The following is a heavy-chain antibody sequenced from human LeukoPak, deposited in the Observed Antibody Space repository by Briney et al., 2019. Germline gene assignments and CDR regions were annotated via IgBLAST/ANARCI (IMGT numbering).Heavy chain of an antibody. Sequence: GGSLRLSCAASGFTFSYYSMNWVRQAPGKGLEWVSSISSRSSYIYYADSVKGRFTISRDNAKNSLYLQMNSLRAEDTAVYYCARAMGLRFLEWFDYWGQGTLVTVSS. V-gene: IGHV3-21*01. CDR1: GFTFSYYS. D-gene: IGHD3-3*01. CDR3: ARAMGLRFLEWFDY. CDR2: ISSRSSYI. J-gene: IGHJ5*01.